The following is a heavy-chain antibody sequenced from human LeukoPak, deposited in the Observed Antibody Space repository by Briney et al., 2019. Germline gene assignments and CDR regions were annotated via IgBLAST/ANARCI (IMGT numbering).Heavy chain of an antibody. V-gene: IGHV3-15*01. Sequence: GGSLRLSCAASGFTFSNAWMSWVRQAPGKGLEWSSRIKSKTDGGTTDYAAPVKGRFTISRDDSKNTLYLQMNSLKTENTAVYYCTLPGRSGYYTNSDYLGQATLVTVSS. CDR2: IKSKTDGGTT. CDR1: GFTFSNAW. D-gene: IGHD3-3*01. CDR3: TLPGRSGYYTNSDY. J-gene: IGHJ4*02.